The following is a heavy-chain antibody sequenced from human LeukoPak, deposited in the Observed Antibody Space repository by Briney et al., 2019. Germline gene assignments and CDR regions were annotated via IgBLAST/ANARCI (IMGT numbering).Heavy chain of an antibody. J-gene: IGHJ6*02. CDR1: GFTFSGSA. CDR2: IRSKANSYAT. V-gene: IGHV3-73*01. D-gene: IGHD4-11*01. Sequence: GGSLRLSCAASGFTFSGSAMHWVRQASGKGLEWVGRIRSKANSYATAYAASVKGRFTISRDDSKNTAYLQMNSLKTEDTAVYYCARAPLSKGDMDVWGQGTTVTVSS. CDR3: ARAPLSKGDMDV.